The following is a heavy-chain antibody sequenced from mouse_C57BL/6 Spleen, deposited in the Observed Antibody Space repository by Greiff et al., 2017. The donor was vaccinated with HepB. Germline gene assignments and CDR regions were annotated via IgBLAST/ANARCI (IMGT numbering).Heavy chain of an antibody. CDR1: GFTFSDYG. CDR2: ISNLAYSI. Sequence: EVHLVESGGGLVQPGGSLKLSCAASGFTFSDYGMAWVRQAPRKGPEWVAFISNLAYSIYYADTVTGRFTISRENAKNTLYLEMSSLRSEDTAMYYCAREGEGYFDVWGTGTTVTVSS. J-gene: IGHJ1*03. V-gene: IGHV5-15*01. CDR3: AREGEGYFDV.